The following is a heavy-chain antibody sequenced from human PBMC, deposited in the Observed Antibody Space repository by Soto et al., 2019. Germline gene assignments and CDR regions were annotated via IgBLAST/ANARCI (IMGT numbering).Heavy chain of an antibody. CDR3: ASSDPYGENGAFDY. D-gene: IGHD4-17*01. CDR2: IYPGDSDT. V-gene: IGHV5-51*01. J-gene: IGHJ4*02. CDR1: GDSFTTAL. Sequence: PGESLNISCQVSGDSFTTALIGWVRQMPGKGLEWMGIIYPGDSDTRYSPSFQGQVTISADKSITTAYLQWSSLKASDTAMYYRASSDPYGENGAFDYWGQGTMVTVSS.